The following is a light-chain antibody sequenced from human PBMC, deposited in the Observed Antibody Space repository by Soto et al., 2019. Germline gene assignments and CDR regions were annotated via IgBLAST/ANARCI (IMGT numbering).Light chain of an antibody. J-gene: IGLJ2*01. CDR3: TSYTTRSTVV. V-gene: IGLV2-14*01. Sequence: QSVLTQPASVSGSPGQSITISCTGTSSDVGGYNYVSWYQQHPGKAPKLMLYEVSNRPSGVSNRFSGSKSGNTASLTISGLQAEDEADYYCTSYTTRSTVVFGGGTKVTVL. CDR1: SSDVGGYNY. CDR2: EVS.